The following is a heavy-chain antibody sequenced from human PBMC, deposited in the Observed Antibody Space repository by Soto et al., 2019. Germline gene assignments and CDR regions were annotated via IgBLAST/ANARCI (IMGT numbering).Heavy chain of an antibody. V-gene: IGHV1-69*08. CDR2: IIPILGIA. J-gene: IGHJ4*02. CDR3: AREGGIAAADPPSDY. CDR1: GGTFSSYT. D-gene: IGHD6-13*01. Sequence: QVQLVQSGAEVKKPGSSVKVSCKASGGTFSSYTISWVRQAPGQGLEWMGRIIPILGIANYAQKFQGRVTITADKSTSTAYMELSSLRSEDTAVYYCAREGGIAAADPPSDYWGQGTLVTVSS.